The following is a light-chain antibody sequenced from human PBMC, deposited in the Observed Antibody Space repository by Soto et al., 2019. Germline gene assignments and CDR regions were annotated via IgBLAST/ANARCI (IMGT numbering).Light chain of an antibody. CDR1: QDISKW. J-gene: IGKJ1*01. CDR2: DAS. CDR3: QQYDSFPWT. V-gene: IGKV1-5*01. Sequence: DIQITKSPSTLSSSVGDRVSITCLSSQDISKWLAWYQQKPGKPPKLLIYDASGLDSGVPSRFSGSGYGTEFTLTISGLQPEDFATFYCQQYDSFPWTFGPGTKVYI.